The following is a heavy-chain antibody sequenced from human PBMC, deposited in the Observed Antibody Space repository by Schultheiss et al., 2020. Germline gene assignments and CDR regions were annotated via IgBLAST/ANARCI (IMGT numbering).Heavy chain of an antibody. CDR3: ARNAGPLWGGYRTTFYFDY. CDR2: IYYSGST. J-gene: IGHJ4*02. D-gene: IGHD3-16*02. V-gene: IGHV4-30-4*01. Sequence: SQTLSLTCTVSGGSISSGDYYWSWIRQPPGKGLEWIGYIYYSGSTYYNPSLKSRVTISVGTSKNQFSLKLSSVTAADTAVYYCARNAGPLWGGYRTTFYFDYCGQGSLGIAS. CDR1: GGSISSGDYY.